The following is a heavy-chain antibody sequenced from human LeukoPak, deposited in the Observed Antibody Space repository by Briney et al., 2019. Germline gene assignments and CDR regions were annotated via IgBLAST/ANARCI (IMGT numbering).Heavy chain of an antibody. J-gene: IGHJ6*04. CDR1: GYSFTSYW. Sequence: GESLRISCKGSGYSFTSYWISWVRQMPGKGLEWMGRIDPSDSYTNYSPSFQGHVTISADKSISTAYLQRSSLKASDTAMYYCARERTFGSGSYYNDDYYYGTDVWGKGTRSPSPQ. V-gene: IGHV5-10-1*01. CDR2: IDPSDSYT. CDR3: ARERTFGSGSYYNDDYYYGTDV. D-gene: IGHD3-10*01.